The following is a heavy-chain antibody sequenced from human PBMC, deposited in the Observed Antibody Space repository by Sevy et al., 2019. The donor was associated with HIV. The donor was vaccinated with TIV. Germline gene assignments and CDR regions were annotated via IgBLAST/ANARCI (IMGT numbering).Heavy chain of an antibody. CDR2: IWSDGAYQ. CDR1: GFTFGDYG. D-gene: IGHD3-22*01. V-gene: IGHV3-33*01. CDR3: ARGGYYYDNAAYYALDS. J-gene: IGHJ4*02. Sequence: GGSLRLSCTTSGFTFGDYGVSWFRQAPGKGLEWVAIIWSDGAYQYHGDSVKGRFTISRDNSKNTLYLQMNNVRVEDTAVYYCARGGYYYDNAAYYALDSWGQGTLVTVSS.